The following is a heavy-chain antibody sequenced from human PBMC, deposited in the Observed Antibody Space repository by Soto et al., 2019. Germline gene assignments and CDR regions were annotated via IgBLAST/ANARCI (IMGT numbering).Heavy chain of an antibody. D-gene: IGHD6-13*01. CDR2: IKSKGGGGTA. J-gene: IGHJ6*02. CDR1: GFSFSPAW. Sequence: EVQLVESGGGLVTPGGSLTLSCAASGFSFSPAWMNWVRQAPGKGLEWVGLIKSKGGGGTADYAAPVKGRFIISRDDSKNTIYLQMNRLKPEDTALYYCIWQQDFYYGRAVWGQGPTVTVSS. CDR3: IWQQDFYYGRAV. V-gene: IGHV3-15*07.